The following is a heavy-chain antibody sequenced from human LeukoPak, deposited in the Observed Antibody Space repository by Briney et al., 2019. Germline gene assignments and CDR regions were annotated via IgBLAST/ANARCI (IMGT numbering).Heavy chain of an antibody. V-gene: IGHV1-69*05. CDR1: GGTFSSYA. CDR3: ARDHLSLQYFDY. Sequence: SVKVSCKASGGTFSSYAISWVRQAPGQGLEWIGRIIPIFGTANYAQKFQGRVTITTDESTSTAYMELSSLRSEDTAVYYCARDHLSLQYFDYWGQGTLVTVSS. D-gene: IGHD4-11*01. J-gene: IGHJ4*02. CDR2: IIPIFGTA.